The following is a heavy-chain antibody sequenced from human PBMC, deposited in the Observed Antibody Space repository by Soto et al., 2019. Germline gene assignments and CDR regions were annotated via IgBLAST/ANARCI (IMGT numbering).Heavy chain of an antibody. V-gene: IGHV4-38-2*01. CDR2: IYHSGIF. J-gene: IGHJ6*02. CDR3: ARTFDYYGMDV. CDR1: GYSIASGYY. Sequence: SEPLYLTCAVSGYSIASGYYWAWILQSPGKGLEWIGSIYHSGIFYYNPSLNGRVALSMDTSKNHFSLKLTSVTAADTAVYYCARTFDYYGMDVWGQGTTVTVSS.